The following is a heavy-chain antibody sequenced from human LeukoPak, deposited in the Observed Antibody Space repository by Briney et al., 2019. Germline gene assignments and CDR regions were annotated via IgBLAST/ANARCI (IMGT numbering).Heavy chain of an antibody. V-gene: IGHV3-23*01. J-gene: IGHJ4*02. D-gene: IGHD3-22*01. CDR1: GFTFSSYA. CDR3: AKAPPSSPYYYDSSGDSGPPDY. Sequence: GGSLRLSCAASGFTFSSYAMSWVRQAPGKGLEWVSAISGSGGSTYYADSVKGRFTISRDNSKNTLYLQMNSLRAEDTAVYYCAKAPPSSPYYYDSSGDSGPPDYWGQGTLVTVSS. CDR2: ISGSGGST.